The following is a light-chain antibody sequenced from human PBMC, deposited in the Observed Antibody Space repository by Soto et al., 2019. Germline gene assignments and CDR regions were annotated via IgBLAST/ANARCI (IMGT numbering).Light chain of an antibody. CDR1: QSVLYNSNNKNN. J-gene: IGKJ2*01. CDR2: WAS. Sequence: DIVMTQSPDSLAVSLGERATINCKSSQSVLYNSNNKNNLAWYQQKPGQPPKLLIYWASTRESGVPDRFSGSGSGTDFTLTISSLQAEDVAVYYCQQYYSVPYTFGQGTKLEIK. V-gene: IGKV4-1*01. CDR3: QQYYSVPYT.